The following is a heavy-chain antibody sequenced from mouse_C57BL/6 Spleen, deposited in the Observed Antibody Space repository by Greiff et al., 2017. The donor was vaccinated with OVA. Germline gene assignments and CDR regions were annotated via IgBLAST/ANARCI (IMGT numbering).Heavy chain of an antibody. Sequence: QVQLQQSGPELVRPGTSVKVSCKASGYAFTNYLIEWVKQRPGQGLEWIGVINPGSGGTNYNEKFKGKATLTADKSSSTAYMQLSSLTSEDSAVYFCARSGLLRYFDYWGQGTTLTVSS. V-gene: IGHV1-54*01. CDR3: ARSGLLRYFDY. CDR1: GYAFTNYL. CDR2: INPGSGGT. J-gene: IGHJ2*01. D-gene: IGHD1-1*01.